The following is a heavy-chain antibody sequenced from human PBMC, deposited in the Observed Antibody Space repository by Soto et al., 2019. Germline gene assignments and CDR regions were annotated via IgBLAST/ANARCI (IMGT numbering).Heavy chain of an antibody. Sequence: EVQLVESGGGLVQPGGSLRLSCAASGFTFSSYWMHWVRQAPGKGLVWVSRINSDGSSTSYADSVKGRFTISRDNAKNTLYLQMKSLRAEDTAVYYCARAGGICSGGSCYQYYYYYYYMDVWGKGTTVTVSS. D-gene: IGHD2-15*01. CDR1: GFTFSSYW. CDR3: ARAGGICSGGSCYQYYYYYYYMDV. V-gene: IGHV3-74*01. J-gene: IGHJ6*03. CDR2: INSDGSST.